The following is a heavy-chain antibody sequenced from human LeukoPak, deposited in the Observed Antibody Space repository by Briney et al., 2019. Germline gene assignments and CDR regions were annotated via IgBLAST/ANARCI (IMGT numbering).Heavy chain of an antibody. CDR1: GFTFSSYW. V-gene: IGHV3-74*03. CDR2: IINDGSRT. Sequence: PGGSLTLSCAASGFTFSSYWMHWVRHAPGKGLVWVSHIINDGSRTTYADSVKGRFTISRDNAKNMVYLQMNSLRAEDTAVYYCARSDGGFDYWGQGTLVTVSA. J-gene: IGHJ4*02. D-gene: IGHD5-24*01. CDR3: ARSDGGFDY.